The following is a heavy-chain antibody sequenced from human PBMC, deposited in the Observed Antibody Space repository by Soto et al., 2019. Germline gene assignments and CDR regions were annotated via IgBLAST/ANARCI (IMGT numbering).Heavy chain of an antibody. CDR1: GFTFSSYW. CDR3: ARLPNKSREH. J-gene: IGHJ1*01. V-gene: IGHV3-74*01. Sequence: EVQLVESGGGLVQPGGSLRLSCAASGFTFSSYWMHWVRQAPGKGLVWVSSISTDASSTSYADPVKGRCTIARDNAKNTLYLQTNSVRAEDTAVYYCARLPNKSREHWGHGTLVIVSP. CDR2: ISTDASST.